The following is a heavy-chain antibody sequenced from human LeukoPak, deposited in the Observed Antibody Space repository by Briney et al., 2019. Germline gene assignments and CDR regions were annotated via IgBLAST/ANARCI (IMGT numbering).Heavy chain of an antibody. V-gene: IGHV4-39*07. CDR3: ARVSSSWYRDWYFDR. Sequence: SETLSLTCTVSGGSISSSSYYWGWIRQPPGKGLEWIGSIYYSGSTYYNPSLKSRVTMSVDTSKNQFSLKLTSVTAADTAVYYCARVSSSWYRDWYFDRWGRGTLVTVSS. J-gene: IGHJ2*01. CDR1: GGSISSSSYY. D-gene: IGHD6-13*01. CDR2: IYYSGST.